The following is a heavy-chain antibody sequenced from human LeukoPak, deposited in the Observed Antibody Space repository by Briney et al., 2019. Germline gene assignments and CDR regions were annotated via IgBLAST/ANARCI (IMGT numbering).Heavy chain of an antibody. Sequence: PSETLSLTCAVYGGSFSGYYWSWIRQPPGKWLEWIGEINHSGSTNYNPSLKSRVTISVDTSKNQFSLKLSSVTAADTAVYYCARGNPAFDYWGQGTLVTVSS. J-gene: IGHJ4*02. CDR1: GGSFSGYY. CDR3: ARGNPAFDY. D-gene: IGHD6-25*01. V-gene: IGHV4-34*01. CDR2: INHSGST.